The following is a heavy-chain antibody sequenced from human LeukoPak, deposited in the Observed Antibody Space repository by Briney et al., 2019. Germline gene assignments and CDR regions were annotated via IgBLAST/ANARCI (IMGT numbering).Heavy chain of an antibody. Sequence: SETLSLTCAVYGGSFSGYYWSWIRQPPGKGLEWIGEINHSGSTNYNPSLKSRVTISVGTSKNQFSLKLSSVTAADTAVYYCAREGFGNLDYWGQGTLVTVSS. CDR2: INHSGST. D-gene: IGHD1-14*01. V-gene: IGHV4-34*01. CDR1: GGSFSGYY. CDR3: AREGFGNLDY. J-gene: IGHJ4*02.